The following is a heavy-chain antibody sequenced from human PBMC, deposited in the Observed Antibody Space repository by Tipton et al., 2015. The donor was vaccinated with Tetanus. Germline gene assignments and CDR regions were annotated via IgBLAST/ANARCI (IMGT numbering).Heavy chain of an antibody. D-gene: IGHD5-18*01. J-gene: IGHJ4*02. CDR3: ARVFTRGYTYGTTFDY. CDR2: IYYSGTT. CDR1: GVSISSGDYC. Sequence: TLSLTCTVSGVSISSGDYCWSWIRQPPGKGLEWIGYIYYSGTTYYNPSLKSRVTISVDTSNNQFSLKVTSVTAADTAVYYCARVFTRGYTYGTTFDYWGQGTLVTVSS. V-gene: IGHV4-30-4*08.